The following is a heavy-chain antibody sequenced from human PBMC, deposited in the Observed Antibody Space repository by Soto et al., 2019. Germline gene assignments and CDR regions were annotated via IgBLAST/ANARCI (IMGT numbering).Heavy chain of an antibody. Sequence: QVQLVQSGAEVKKSGASVKVSCKASGYTFTSYDINCVRQATGQGLEWMGWMNPNSGNTGYAQKFQGRVTMTRTTSISTAYMELSSLRYEDTAVYYCARERSAAGTGWFDPWGQGTLVTVSS. J-gene: IGHJ5*02. CDR1: GYTFTSYD. V-gene: IGHV1-8*01. CDR3: ARERSAAGTGWFDP. CDR2: MNPNSGNT. D-gene: IGHD6-13*01.